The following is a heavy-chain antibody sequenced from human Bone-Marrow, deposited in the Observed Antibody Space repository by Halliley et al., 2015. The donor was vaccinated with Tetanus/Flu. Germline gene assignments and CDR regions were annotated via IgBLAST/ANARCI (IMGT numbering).Heavy chain of an antibody. CDR1: GFIFSNAW. J-gene: IGHJ5*02. CDR2: IRSKTGGGTT. V-gene: IGHV3-15*01. Sequence: SLRLSCAASGFIFSNAWMSWVRQAPGKGLEWIGRIRSKTGGGTTEYAAPVKGRFTISRDDSKKTVYLQMNSLKTEDTAIYYCTTGPLEWLSYKWFGPWGQGTLVTVSS. D-gene: IGHD3-3*01. CDR3: TTGPLEWLSYKWFGP.